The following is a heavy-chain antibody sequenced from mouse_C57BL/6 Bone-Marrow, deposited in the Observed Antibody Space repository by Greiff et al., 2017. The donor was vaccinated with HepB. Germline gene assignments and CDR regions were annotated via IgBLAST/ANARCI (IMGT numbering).Heavy chain of an antibody. J-gene: IGHJ3*01. CDR1: GYAFSSYW. D-gene: IGHD2-4*01. Sequence: QVQLQQSGAELVKPGASVKISCKASGYAFSSYWMNWVKQRPGKGLEWIGQIYPGDGDTNYNGKFKGKATLTADKSSSTAYMQLSSLTSEDSAVYFCARALYCDFERKFAYWGQGTLVTVSA. CDR3: ARALYCDFERKFAY. V-gene: IGHV1-80*01. CDR2: IYPGDGDT.